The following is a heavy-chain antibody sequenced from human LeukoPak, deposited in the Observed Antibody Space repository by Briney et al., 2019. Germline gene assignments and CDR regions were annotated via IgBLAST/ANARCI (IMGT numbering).Heavy chain of an antibody. V-gene: IGHV3-48*01. CDR3: ARAGGDYRTRFDY. CDR1: GFTLSSYG. D-gene: IGHD4-17*01. Sequence: PGGSLRLSCAASGFTLSSYGMNWVRQAPGKGLEWISYIGGGSGTIYYADSVKGRFTISRDNAKNSLYLQMNSLRAEDTALYYCARAGGDYRTRFDYWGQGTLVTVSS. CDR2: IGGGSGTI. J-gene: IGHJ4*02.